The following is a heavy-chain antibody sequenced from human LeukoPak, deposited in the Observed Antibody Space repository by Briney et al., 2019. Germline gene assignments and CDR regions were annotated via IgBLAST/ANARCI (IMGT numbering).Heavy chain of an antibody. CDR3: ARAYVVGAANPRY. V-gene: IGHV1-2*02. Sequence: ASVKVSCKASGYTFTGYYMHWVRQAPGQGLEWMGWINPNSGGTNYAQKFQGRVTMTRDTSISTAYMELSRLRSDDTAVYYCARAYVVGAANPRYWGQGTLVTVSS. CDR2: INPNSGGT. J-gene: IGHJ4*02. CDR1: GYTFTGYY. D-gene: IGHD1-26*01.